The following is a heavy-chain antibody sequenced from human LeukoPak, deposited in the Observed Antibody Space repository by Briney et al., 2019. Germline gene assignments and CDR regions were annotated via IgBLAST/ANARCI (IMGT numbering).Heavy chain of an antibody. CDR2: IYTSGST. Sequence: SETLSLTCTVSGGSISGYFWSWIRQPAGKGLEWIGRIYTSGSTNYNPSLKSRVTMSVDTSKNQFSLKLSSVTAADTAVYYCARGWNDYYYYYMDVWGKGTTVTVSS. J-gene: IGHJ6*03. CDR1: GGSISGYF. D-gene: IGHD1-1*01. V-gene: IGHV4-4*07. CDR3: ARGWNDYYYYYMDV.